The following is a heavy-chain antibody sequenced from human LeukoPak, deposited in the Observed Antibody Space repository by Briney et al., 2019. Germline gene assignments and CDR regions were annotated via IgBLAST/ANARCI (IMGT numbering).Heavy chain of an antibody. D-gene: IGHD3-22*01. CDR2: IYTSGST. CDR1: GGSISSYY. CDR3: ARDLSYYYDSSGYSFDY. J-gene: IGHJ4*02. Sequence: PSETLSLTCTVSGGSISSYYWSWIRQPAGKGLEWIGRIYTSGSTNYNPSLKSRVTMSVDTSKNQFSLKLSSVTAADTAVYYCARDLSYYYDSSGYSFDYWGQGTLVTVSS. V-gene: IGHV4-4*07.